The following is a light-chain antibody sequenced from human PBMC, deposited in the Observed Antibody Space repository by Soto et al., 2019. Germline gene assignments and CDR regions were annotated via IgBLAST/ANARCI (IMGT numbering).Light chain of an antibody. Sequence: DIQMTQSPSTLSASVGDRITITCRASQSVYKWLAWYQQQPGKAPNLLIYEASTLESGVPSRFSGSGSGTEFTLTISSLQADDFATYYCQHYDTFPWTFGQGTKVDVK. CDR3: QHYDTFPWT. V-gene: IGKV1-5*03. CDR2: EAS. J-gene: IGKJ1*01. CDR1: QSVYKW.